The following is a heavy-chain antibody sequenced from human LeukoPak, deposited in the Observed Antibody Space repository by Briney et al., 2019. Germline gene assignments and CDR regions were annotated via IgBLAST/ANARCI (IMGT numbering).Heavy chain of an antibody. V-gene: IGHV4-59*08. D-gene: IGHD2-15*01. J-gene: IGHJ5*02. CDR3: ARILISEWWGDWFDP. CDR2: IYYSGST. CDR1: GGSISSYY. Sequence: PSETLSLTCTVSGGSISSYYWSWIRQPPGKGLEWIGYIYYSGSTNYNPSLKSRVTISVDTSKNQFSLKLSSVTAADTAVYYCARILISEWWGDWFDPWGQGTLVTVSS.